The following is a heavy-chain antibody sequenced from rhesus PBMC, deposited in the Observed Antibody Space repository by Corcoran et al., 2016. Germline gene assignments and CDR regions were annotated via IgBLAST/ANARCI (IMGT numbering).Heavy chain of an antibody. CDR2: INGNSGST. CDR1: GGSFSSYW. J-gene: IGHJ4*01. D-gene: IGHD2-39*01. V-gene: IGHV4-80*01. CDR3: ARYYGRGYIDY. Sequence: QVQLQESGPGLVKPSETLSLTCAVSGGSFSSYWWSCIRQPPGKGLEWIGEINGNSGSTNYNPSLKSRFTISKGASKNQFSLKLSSVTAADTAVYYCARYYGRGYIDYWGQGVLVTVSS.